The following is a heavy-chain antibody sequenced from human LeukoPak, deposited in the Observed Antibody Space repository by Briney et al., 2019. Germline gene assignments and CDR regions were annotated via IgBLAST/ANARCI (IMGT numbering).Heavy chain of an antibody. D-gene: IGHD3-10*02. Sequence: PGGSLRLSCVASGFTVSSNYVSWVRQAPGKGLEWVSVIYSGGSTYYADSVKGRFTISRDNAKNSLYLQMNSLRAEDTAVYYCAELGITMIGGVWGKGTTVTISS. V-gene: IGHV3-53*01. CDR2: IYSGGST. CDR3: AELGITMIGGV. CDR1: GFTVSSNY. J-gene: IGHJ6*04.